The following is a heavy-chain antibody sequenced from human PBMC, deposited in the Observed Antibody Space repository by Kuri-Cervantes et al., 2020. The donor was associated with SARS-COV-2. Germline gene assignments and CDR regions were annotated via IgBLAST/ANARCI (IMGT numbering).Heavy chain of an antibody. J-gene: IGHJ4*02. D-gene: IGHD1-14*01. CDR2: ISYDGSNK. CDR3: AKDRSNPRLPYTGTFDY. CDR1: GFSVDTSY. V-gene: IGHV3-30*18. Sequence: GESLKISCAPSGFSVDTSYFSWVRQAPGKGLEWVAVISYDGSNKYYADSVKGRFTISRDNSKNTLYLQMNSLRAEDTAVYYCAKDRSNPRLPYTGTFDYWGQGTLVTVSS.